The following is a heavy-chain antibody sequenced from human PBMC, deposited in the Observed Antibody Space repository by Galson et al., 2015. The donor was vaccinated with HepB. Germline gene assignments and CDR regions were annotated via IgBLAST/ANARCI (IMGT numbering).Heavy chain of an antibody. CDR3: ARGTLQNYYMDV. J-gene: IGHJ6*03. CDR1: GGSISSYY. CDR2: IYYSGGT. V-gene: IGHV4-59*01. Sequence: SETLSLTCTVSGGSISSYYWSWIRQPPGKGLEWIGYIYYSGGTNYNPSLKSRVTISVDTSKNQFSLKLSSVTAADTAVYYCARGTLQNYYMDVWGKGTTVTVSS.